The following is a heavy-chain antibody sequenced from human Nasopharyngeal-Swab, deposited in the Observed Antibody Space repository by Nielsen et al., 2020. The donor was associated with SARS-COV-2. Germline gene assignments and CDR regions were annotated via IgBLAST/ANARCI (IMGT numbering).Heavy chain of an antibody. J-gene: IGHJ4*02. D-gene: IGHD6-19*01. CDR3: ARDPTYSSGWYGDY. V-gene: IGHV3-48*02. CDR2: ISSSSSTI. Sequence: RQRPGKGLEWVLYISSSSSTIYYADSVKGRFTISRDNAKNSLYLQMNSLRDEDAAVYYCARDPTYSSGWYGDYWGQGTLVTVSS.